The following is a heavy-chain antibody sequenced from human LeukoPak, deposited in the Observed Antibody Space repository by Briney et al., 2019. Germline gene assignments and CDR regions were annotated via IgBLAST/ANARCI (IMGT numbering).Heavy chain of an antibody. CDR3: AKDPRSYDSSGYYDY. CDR2: ISYDGSNK. J-gene: IGHJ4*02. Sequence: PGGSLRLSCAASGFTFSSYGMHWVRQAPGKGLERVAVISYDGSNKYYADSVKGRFTISRDNSKNTLYLQMNSLRAEDTAVYYCAKDPRSYDSSGYYDYWGQGTLVTVSS. V-gene: IGHV3-30*18. D-gene: IGHD3-22*01. CDR1: GFTFSSYG.